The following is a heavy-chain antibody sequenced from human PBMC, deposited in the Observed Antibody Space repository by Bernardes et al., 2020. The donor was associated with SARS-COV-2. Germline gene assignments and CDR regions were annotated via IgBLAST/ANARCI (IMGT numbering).Heavy chain of an antibody. CDR3: VRVDDY. V-gene: IGHV3-7*01. CDR2: IHQDGSVK. J-gene: IGHJ4*02. Sequence: GGSLRLSCPVSGSSPSSYWMNWVRQAPGNVLEWVANIHQDGSVKMRVDSVKGRFTISRDNAKGSLYLQMDSLRVEDTAVYYCVRVDDYWGQGTLVTVSS. CDR1: GSSPSSYW.